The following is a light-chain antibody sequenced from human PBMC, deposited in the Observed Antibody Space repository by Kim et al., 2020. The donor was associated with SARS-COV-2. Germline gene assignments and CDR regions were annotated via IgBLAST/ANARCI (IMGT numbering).Light chain of an antibody. CDR3: SSYTRSNTLI. CDR2: EVS. J-gene: IGLJ2*01. V-gene: IGLV2-18*02. CDR1: NSDVGSYSR. Sequence: QSALTQPPSVSGSPGQSVTISCTGTNSDVGSYSRVSWYQQPPGTAPKLKIYEVSHRPSGVPDRISGSKSDNTASLTISGLQAEDEANYYCSSYTRSNTLIFGGGTQLTVL.